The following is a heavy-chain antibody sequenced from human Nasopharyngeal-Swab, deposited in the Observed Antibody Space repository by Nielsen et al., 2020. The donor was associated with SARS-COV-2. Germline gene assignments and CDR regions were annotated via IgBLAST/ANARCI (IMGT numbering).Heavy chain of an antibody. Sequence: SETLSLTCSVSGVSISSSNYYWGWIRQPPGKGLEWIAGLYYSGFTYYNPSLKSRVSISVDTSKNQFSLNLSSVTAADTAVYYCGRAVWFGKYGGYYFDYWGQGTLVSVSS. CDR3: GRAVWFGKYGGYYFDY. CDR2: LYYSGFT. J-gene: IGHJ4*02. V-gene: IGHV4-39*07. D-gene: IGHD3-10*01. CDR1: GVSISSSNYY.